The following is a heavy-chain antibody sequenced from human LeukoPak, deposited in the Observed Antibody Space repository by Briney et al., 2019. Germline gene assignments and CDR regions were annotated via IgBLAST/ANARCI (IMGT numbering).Heavy chain of an antibody. J-gene: IGHJ2*01. CDR1: GFTFSNYA. CDR2: ISGSGGST. D-gene: IGHD5-18*01. V-gene: IGHV3-23*01. Sequence: GGSLRLSRAASGFTFSNYAMSWVRQAPGKGLEWVSVISGSGGSTYYADSVKGRFTISRDNSKNTLYLQMNSLRAEDTAVYYCARDIYSYGFTGYFDLWGRGTLVTVSS. CDR3: ARDIYSYGFTGYFDL.